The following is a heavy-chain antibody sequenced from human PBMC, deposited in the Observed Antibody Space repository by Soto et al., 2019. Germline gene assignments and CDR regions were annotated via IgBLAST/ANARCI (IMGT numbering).Heavy chain of an antibody. D-gene: IGHD1-26*01. CDR1: GFSLSDIRLG. J-gene: IGHJ4*02. CDR3: APMTGSGPYFDLFDK. CDR2: IFANDET. Sequence: VSVPTLVNPAETLTLTCSISGFSLSDIRLGVGWIRQPPGKALERLAHIFANDETTYSTSLKTRLSISRDTSKSQVVLTMTNLDPEDTGTYYCAPMTGSGPYFDLFDKWGEGAPVTVSS. V-gene: IGHV2-26*03.